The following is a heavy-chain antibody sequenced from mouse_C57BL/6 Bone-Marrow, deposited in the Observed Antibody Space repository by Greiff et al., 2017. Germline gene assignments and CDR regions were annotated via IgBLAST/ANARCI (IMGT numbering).Heavy chain of an antibody. J-gene: IGHJ3*01. CDR1: GYAFSSYW. CDR3: VKLRRQFAY. CDR2: IYPGAGDT. Sequence: QVQLQQSGAELVKPGASVTISCKASGYAFSSYWMNWVTQRPGKGLEWIGQIYPGAGDTNYNGKFKGKATLTADKSSSTAYMQLSSLTSEDSAVYFCVKLRRQFAYWGQGTLVTVSA. D-gene: IGHD1-2*01. V-gene: IGHV1-80*01.